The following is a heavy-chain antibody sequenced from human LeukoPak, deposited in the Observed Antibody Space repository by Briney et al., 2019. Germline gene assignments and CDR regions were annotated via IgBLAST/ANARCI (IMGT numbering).Heavy chain of an antibody. CDR2: ISSSSSYT. V-gene: IGHV3-11*06. CDR1: GFTFSDYY. J-gene: IGHJ4*02. Sequence: PGGSLRLSCAASGFTFSDYYMSWIRQAPGKGLEWVSYISSSSSYTNYADSVKGRFTISRDNAKNSLYLQMNSLRAEDTAVYYCAKDAYDIPAFFDYWGQGTLVTVSS. CDR3: AKDAYDIPAFFDY. D-gene: IGHD3-9*01.